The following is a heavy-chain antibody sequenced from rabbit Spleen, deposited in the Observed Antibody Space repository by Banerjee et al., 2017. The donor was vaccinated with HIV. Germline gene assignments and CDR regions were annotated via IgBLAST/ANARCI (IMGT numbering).Heavy chain of an antibody. CDR3: ARGYTYSYVGVAYVTDYFNL. V-gene: IGHV1S40*01. CDR1: GFDLSNYYY. J-gene: IGHJ4*01. D-gene: IGHD6-1*01. Sequence: QSSEESGGDLVKPGASLTLTCTASGFDLSNYYYMCWVRQAPGKGLEWIACIYAGSGGTTYYASWAKGRFTVSKASSTTVTLQMTSLTAADTATYFCARGYTYSYVGVAYVTDYFNLWGPGTLVTVS. CDR2: IYAGSGGTT.